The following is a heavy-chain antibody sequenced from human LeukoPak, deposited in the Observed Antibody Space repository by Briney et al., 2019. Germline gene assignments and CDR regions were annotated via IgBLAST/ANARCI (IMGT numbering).Heavy chain of an antibody. CDR2: ISWNSGSI. CDR3: AKDQGRIQLYLLPYFDY. D-gene: IGHD2/OR15-2a*01. CDR1: GFTFDDYA. Sequence: GRSLRLSCAASGFTFDDYAMHWVRQAPGKGLEWVSGISWNSGSIGYADSVKGRFTISRDNAKNSLYLQMNSLRAEDTAVYYCAKDQGRIQLYLLPYFDYWGQGTLVTVSS. J-gene: IGHJ4*02. V-gene: IGHV3-9*01.